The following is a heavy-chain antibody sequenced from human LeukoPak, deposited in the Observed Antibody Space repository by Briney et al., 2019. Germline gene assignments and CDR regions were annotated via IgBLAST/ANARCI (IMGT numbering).Heavy chain of an antibody. CDR2: ISGSGGST. Sequence: GGSLRLSCAASGFTFSSYAMSWVRQAPGKGLEWVSGISGSGGSTYYADSVKGRLTISRDSSKNTLYLQMNSLRAEDTAVYYCAKLSCSSPSCHADYWGQGTLVTVSS. CDR1: GFTFSSYA. D-gene: IGHD2-2*01. CDR3: AKLSCSSPSCHADY. J-gene: IGHJ4*02. V-gene: IGHV3-23*01.